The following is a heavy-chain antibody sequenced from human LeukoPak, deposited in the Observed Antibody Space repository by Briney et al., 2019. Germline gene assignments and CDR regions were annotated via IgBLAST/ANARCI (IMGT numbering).Heavy chain of an antibody. Sequence: SKTLSLTCAVYGGSVSGYYRSWIRQPPGKGLEWIGEINHSGSTNYNPSLKSRVTISVDTSKNQFSLKLSSVTAADTAVYYCARVVVVPAAPAGWFDPWGQGTLVTVSS. CDR3: ARVVVVPAAPAGWFDP. CDR2: INHSGST. V-gene: IGHV4-34*01. J-gene: IGHJ5*02. D-gene: IGHD2-2*01. CDR1: GGSVSGYY.